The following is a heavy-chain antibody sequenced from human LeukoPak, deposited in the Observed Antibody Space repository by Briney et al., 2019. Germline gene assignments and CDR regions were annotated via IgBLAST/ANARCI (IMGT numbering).Heavy chain of an antibody. CDR2: INPNSGGT. CDR1: GYTFTGYY. D-gene: IGHD2-2*01. CDR3: ARAGICTSCFLIGPVD. Sequence: ASVKVSCKASGYTFTGYYMHWVRQAPGQGLEWMGWINPNSGGTNYAQKFQGRVTMTRDTSISTAYMELSRLRSEDTAVYYCARAGICTSCFLIGPVDWGQGTPVTVSS. J-gene: IGHJ4*02. V-gene: IGHV1-2*02.